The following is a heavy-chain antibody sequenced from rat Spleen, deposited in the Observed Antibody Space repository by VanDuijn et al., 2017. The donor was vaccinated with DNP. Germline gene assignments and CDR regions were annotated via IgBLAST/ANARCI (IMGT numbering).Heavy chain of an antibody. J-gene: IGHJ2*01. D-gene: IGHD2-5*01. Sequence: EVQLVGSGGGLVQPGRSLKLSCAASGFTFSKYGMAWVRQAPTKGLEWVASISTSGEYTHYRDSVKGRFTISRDNAKNSQYLQMDSLRSEDTATYYCAEWGPHTVLTGNWGQGVMVTVSS. CDR2: ISTSGEYT. CDR1: GFTFSKYG. V-gene: IGHV5S13*01. CDR3: AEWGPHTVLTGN.